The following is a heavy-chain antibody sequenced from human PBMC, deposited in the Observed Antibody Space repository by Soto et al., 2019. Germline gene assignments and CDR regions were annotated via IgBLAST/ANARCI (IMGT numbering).Heavy chain of an antibody. Sequence: VSVKVSCKASGYTFTSYGISWVRQAPVQGLEWMGWISPDNGNTNYAQKLQGRVTMTTDTSTSTAYMELRSLRSDDTAVYYCARALGYSGYAGMDVWGQGTTVTVSS. J-gene: IGHJ6*02. D-gene: IGHD5-12*01. CDR3: ARALGYSGYAGMDV. CDR1: GYTFTSYG. V-gene: IGHV1-18*01. CDR2: ISPDNGNT.